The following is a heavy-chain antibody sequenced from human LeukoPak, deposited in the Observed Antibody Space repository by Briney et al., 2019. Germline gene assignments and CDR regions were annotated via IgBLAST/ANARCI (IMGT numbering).Heavy chain of an antibody. CDR1: GFTFSSYE. J-gene: IGHJ4*02. D-gene: IGHD6-6*01. CDR3: AKHHRMAARLVYFDY. Sequence: GGSLRLSCAASGFTFSSYEMNWVHQAPGKGLEWVSTISGSGAGTYYADSVKGRFTISRDNSKNTLYLQMNSLRVEDTAVYYCAKHHRMAARLVYFDYWGQGTLVTVSS. CDR2: ISGSGAGT. V-gene: IGHV3-23*01.